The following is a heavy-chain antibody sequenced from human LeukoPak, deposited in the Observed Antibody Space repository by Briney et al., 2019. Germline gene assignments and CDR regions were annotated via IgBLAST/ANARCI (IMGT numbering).Heavy chain of an antibody. V-gene: IGHV3-23*01. CDR1: GFTFSSYA. Sequence: GGSLRLSCAASGFTFSSYAMSWVRQAPGKGLEWVSAISGSSGSTYYADSVKDRFTISRDNSKNTLYLQMNSLRAEDTAVYYCAKMPSVYDILTGYYHFDYWGQGTLVTVSS. CDR3: AKMPSVYDILTGYYHFDY. CDR2: ISGSSGST. J-gene: IGHJ4*02. D-gene: IGHD3-9*01.